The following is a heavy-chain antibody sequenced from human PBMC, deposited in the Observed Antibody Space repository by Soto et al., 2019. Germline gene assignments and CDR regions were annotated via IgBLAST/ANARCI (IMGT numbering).Heavy chain of an antibody. J-gene: IGHJ6*02. CDR1: GGSISSYY. D-gene: IGHD2-21*02. V-gene: IGHV4-59*01. CDR2: IYYSGST. Sequence: PSETLSLTCTVSGGSISSYYWSWSRQPPGKGLEWIGYIYYSGSTNYNPSLKSRVTISVDTSKNQFSLKLSSVTAADTAVYYCARDNTVVVTARNPRSYGMDVWGQGTTVTVS. CDR3: ARDNTVVVTARNPRSYGMDV.